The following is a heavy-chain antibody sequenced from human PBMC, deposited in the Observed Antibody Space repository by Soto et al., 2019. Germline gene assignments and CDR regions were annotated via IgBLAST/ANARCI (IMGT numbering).Heavy chain of an antibody. V-gene: IGHV4-31*02. CDR3: ARAKQWLAPFDY. J-gene: IGHJ4*02. CDR1: GGSISSGGYY. CDR2: IYHTGST. Sequence: QVQLQESGSGLVKPSQTLSLSCAVSGGSISSGGYYWSWIRQHPGKGLEWIGYIYHTGSTKYKPSLRGRVNISVDTSENHFSLKLSSVTAADTAVYYCARAKQWLAPFDYWGQGILVTVSS. D-gene: IGHD6-19*01.